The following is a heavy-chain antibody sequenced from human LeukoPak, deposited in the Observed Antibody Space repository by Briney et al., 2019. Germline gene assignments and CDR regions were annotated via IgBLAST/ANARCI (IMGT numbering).Heavy chain of an antibody. V-gene: IGHV4-31*03. D-gene: IGHD3-22*01. Sequence: KPSQTLSLTCTVSGGSISSGGYYWSWIRQHPGKGLEWIGYIYYSGSTYYNPSLKGRVTISVDTSKNQFSLKLSSVTAADTAVYYCARGTDSSGYSNWFDPWGQGTLVTVSS. CDR1: GGSISSGGYY. CDR3: ARGTDSSGYSNWFDP. CDR2: IYYSGST. J-gene: IGHJ5*02.